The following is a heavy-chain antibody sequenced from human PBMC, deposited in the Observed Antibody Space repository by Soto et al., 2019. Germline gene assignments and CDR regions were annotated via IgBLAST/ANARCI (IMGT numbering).Heavy chain of an antibody. CDR3: ARDRRFTIFGDYFYYYDIDV. V-gene: IGHV3-11*04. D-gene: IGHD3-3*01. Sequence: PGGSLRLSCAAAGFTFGDYYMNWGRPAPGKGLGWVSSISSSRTIYYADSVMGRFTICRVSAKNSLYLQMNSLRAEDTAVYYCARDRRFTIFGDYFYYYDIDVWGQGTTVTVSS. CDR2: ISSSRTI. CDR1: GFTFGDYY. J-gene: IGHJ6*02.